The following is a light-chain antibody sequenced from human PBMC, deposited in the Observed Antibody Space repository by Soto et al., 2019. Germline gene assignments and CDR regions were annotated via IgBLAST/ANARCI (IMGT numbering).Light chain of an antibody. V-gene: IGKV1-39*01. CDR1: QSISTY. Sequence: DIQMTQSPSSLSASVGDRVTITCRASQSISTYLNWYQQKPGKAPKLLIYAASSSQSGVPSRFSGSGSGTDFTLTISSLQPEDFATYYCQQSYSTPRFGQGTKLEIK. CDR3: QQSYSTPR. J-gene: IGKJ2*01. CDR2: AAS.